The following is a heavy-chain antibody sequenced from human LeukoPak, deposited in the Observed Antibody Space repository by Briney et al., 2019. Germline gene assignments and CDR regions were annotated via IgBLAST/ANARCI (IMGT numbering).Heavy chain of an antibody. Sequence: SETLSLTCAVYGGSFSGYYWSWLRQPPGKGLEWIGSIYYSGSTYYNPSLKSRVTISVDTSKNQFSLKLSSVTAADTAVYYCASGYYDFWSGYYTGENFFWGQGTLVTVSS. D-gene: IGHD3-3*01. CDR2: IYYSGST. J-gene: IGHJ4*02. CDR1: GGSFSGYY. CDR3: ASGYYDFWSGYYTGENFF. V-gene: IGHV4-34*01.